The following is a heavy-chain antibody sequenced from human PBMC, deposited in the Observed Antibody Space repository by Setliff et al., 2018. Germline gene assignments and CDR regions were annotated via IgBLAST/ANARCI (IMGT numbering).Heavy chain of an antibody. CDR2: ISAYNGNT. V-gene: IGHV1-18*01. Sequence: GASVKVSCKASGYTFTTYGISWVRQAPGQGLEWMGWISAYNGNTNYAQKLQGRVTTTTDTSTCTAYMELRSLRSDDTAVYYCARSEGSSWLSSYYYYYGMDVWGQGTTVTVSS. CDR1: GYTFTTYG. D-gene: IGHD6-13*01. CDR3: ARSEGSSWLSSYYYYYGMDV. J-gene: IGHJ6*02.